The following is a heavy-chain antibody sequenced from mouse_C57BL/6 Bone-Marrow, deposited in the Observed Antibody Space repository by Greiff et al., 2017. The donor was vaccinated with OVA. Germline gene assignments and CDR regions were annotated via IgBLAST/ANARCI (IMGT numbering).Heavy chain of an antibody. CDR3: TRDPDYSNSFAY. D-gene: IGHD2-5*01. CDR1: GFTFSSYA. V-gene: IGHV5-9-1*02. CDR2: ISSGGDYI. J-gene: IGHJ3*01. Sequence: EVKVEESGEGLVKPGGSLKLSCAASGFTFSSYAMSWVRQTPEKRLEWVAYISSGGDYIYYADTVKGRFTISRDNARNTLYLQMSSLKSEDTAMYYCTRDPDYSNSFAYWGQGTLVTVSA.